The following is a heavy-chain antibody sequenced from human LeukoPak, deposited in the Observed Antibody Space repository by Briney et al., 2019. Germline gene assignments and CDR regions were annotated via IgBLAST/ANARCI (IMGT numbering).Heavy chain of an antibody. CDR3: ARGYCSSTSCYSPYYFDY. Sequence: PSGTLSLTCAVSGGSISSSNWWSWVRQPPGKGLEWIGEIYHSGSTNYNPSLKSRVTISVDKSKNQFSLKLSSVTAAGTAVYYCARGYCSSTSCYSPYYFDYWGQGTLVTVSS. J-gene: IGHJ4*02. CDR2: IYHSGST. D-gene: IGHD2-2*01. CDR1: GGSISSSNW. V-gene: IGHV4-4*02.